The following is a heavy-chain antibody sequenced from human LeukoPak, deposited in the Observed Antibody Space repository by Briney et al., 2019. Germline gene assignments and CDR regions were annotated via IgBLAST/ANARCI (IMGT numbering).Heavy chain of an antibody. V-gene: IGHV4-59*01. CDR1: GGSISSYY. J-gene: IGHJ5*02. CDR2: IYYSGST. Sequence: SETLSLTCTVSGGSISSYYWSWIRQPPGKGLEWIGYIYYSGSTNYNPPLKSRVTISVDTSKNQFSLKLSSVTAADTAVYYCARVGYCGGDCSTFDPWGQGTLVTVSS. CDR3: ARVGYCGGDCSTFDP. D-gene: IGHD2-21*02.